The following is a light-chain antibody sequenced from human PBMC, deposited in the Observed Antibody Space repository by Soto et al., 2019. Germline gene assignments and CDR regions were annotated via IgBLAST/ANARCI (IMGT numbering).Light chain of an antibody. J-gene: IGKJ2*01. CDR3: MQVLQPPYT. V-gene: IGKV2-28*01. CDR1: QSLLHSNGYNY. Sequence: DTVMTQSPLSLTVTPGEPPSISCRSSQSLLHSNGYNYLDWYLHKPVQSPQLLIYVGSNRGSGVPGRFSGSGSGTDCTLRISIVEAEDVGVYYCMQVLQPPYTFGRGTKLEIK. CDR2: VGS.